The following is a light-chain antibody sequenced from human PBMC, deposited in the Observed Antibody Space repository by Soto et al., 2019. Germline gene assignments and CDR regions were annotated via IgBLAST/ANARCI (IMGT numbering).Light chain of an antibody. CDR3: QHRWT. CDR1: QSISSW. J-gene: IGKJ1*01. Sequence: DIQMTQSPSTLSASVGDRVTITCRASQSISSWLAWYQQKPGKAPKLLIYKASSLESGVPSRFSGSGSGTEFTLTISSLQPDDFATDYCQHRWTFGRGTKVEIK. CDR2: KAS. V-gene: IGKV1-5*03.